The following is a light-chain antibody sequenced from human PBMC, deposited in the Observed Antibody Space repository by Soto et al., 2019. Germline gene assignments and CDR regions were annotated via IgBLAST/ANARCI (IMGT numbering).Light chain of an antibody. V-gene: IGLV2-14*01. CDR3: SSYTSSNTPYV. J-gene: IGLJ1*01. Sequence: QSVLTQPASVSLSPGQSITISCTGSSSDVGAYHFVSLYQHHPGKAPKLILYEVTARPSGVSSRFSGSKSGNTASLTISGLQADDEANYYCSSYTSSNTPYVFGTGTKVTV. CDR1: SSDVGAYHF. CDR2: EVT.